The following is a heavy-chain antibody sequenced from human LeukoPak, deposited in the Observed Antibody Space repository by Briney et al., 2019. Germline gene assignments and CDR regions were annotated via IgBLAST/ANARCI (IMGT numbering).Heavy chain of an antibody. CDR3: ARLIAVAGRPPYFDY. D-gene: IGHD6-19*01. V-gene: IGHV4-30-4*07. Sequence: SETLSLTCAVSGGSLSSGGYSWSWIRQPPGKGLEWIGYIYYSGSTYYNPSLKSRVTISVGTSKNQFSLKLSSVTAADTAVYYCARLIAVAGRPPYFDYWGQGTLVTVSS. CDR2: IYYSGST. J-gene: IGHJ4*02. CDR1: GGSLSSGGYS.